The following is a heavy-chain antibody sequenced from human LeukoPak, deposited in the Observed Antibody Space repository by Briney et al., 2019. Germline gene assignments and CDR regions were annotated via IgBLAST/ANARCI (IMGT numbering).Heavy chain of an antibody. CDR2: IYNDGST. D-gene: IGHD3-10*02. J-gene: IGHJ4*02. V-gene: IGHV3-53*01. Sequence: GGSLRLSCAASGLTVSSSYMSWVRQAPGKGLEWVSIIYNDGSTYYADSMKGRFTISRDNSKNTLYLQVNSLRAEDTAVYYCGRDDDRVRGVIDYWGQGTLVTVSS. CDR3: GRDDDRVRGVIDY. CDR1: GLTVSSSY.